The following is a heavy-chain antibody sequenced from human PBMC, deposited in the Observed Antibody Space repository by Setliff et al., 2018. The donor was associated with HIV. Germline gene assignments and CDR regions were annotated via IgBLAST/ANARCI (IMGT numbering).Heavy chain of an antibody. V-gene: IGHV4-59*11. CDR1: GDSISSHY. D-gene: IGHD3-3*01. CDR3: TRGPEGVAGGDY. J-gene: IGHJ4*02. CDR2: IYYSGST. Sequence: SETLSLTCTVSGDSISSHYWNWIRQPPGKALEWIGYIYYSGSTNCNPSFKSRVTISVDRSKSQFSLKLSSVTAADTAIYYCTRGPEGVAGGDYWGQGILVTVS.